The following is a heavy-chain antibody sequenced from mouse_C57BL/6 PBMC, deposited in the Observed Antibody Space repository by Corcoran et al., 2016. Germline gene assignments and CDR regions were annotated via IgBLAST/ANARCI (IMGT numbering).Heavy chain of an antibody. CDR2: ISYDGSN. Sequence: DVQLQESVPGLLTPSQSLPLTCSVTGYSITSGYYWNWIRQLPGNKLEWMGYISYDGSNNYNPSLKNRISITRDTSKNQFFLKLNSVTTEDTATYYCARGYYGNYFDYWGQGTTLIVS. D-gene: IGHD2-1*01. V-gene: IGHV3-6*01. CDR1: GYSITSGYY. J-gene: IGHJ2*01. CDR3: ARGYYGNYFDY.